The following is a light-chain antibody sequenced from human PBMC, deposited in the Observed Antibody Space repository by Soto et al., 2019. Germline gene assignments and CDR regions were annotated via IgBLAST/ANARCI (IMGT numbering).Light chain of an antibody. CDR3: QQNNNWPPT. CDR2: GAS. J-gene: IGKJ2*01. CDR1: QSVRSN. Sequence: EIVMTQSPATLSVYPVERATLSCRASQSVRSNLVWYQQKRGQAPRVLIYGASTRATGTPARFSGSGSGTEFTLTNSLLQSEDFSVYFCQQNNNWPPTFGHETKLEFQ. V-gene: IGKV3-15*01.